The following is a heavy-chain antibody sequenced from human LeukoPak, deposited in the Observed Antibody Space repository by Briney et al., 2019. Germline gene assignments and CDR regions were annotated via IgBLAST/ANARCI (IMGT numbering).Heavy chain of an antibody. J-gene: IGHJ4*02. Sequence: PGGSLRLSCAASGFTFDDYAMHWVRQAPGKGLEWVSLISGDGGSTYYADSVKGRFTISRDKSKNSLYLQMNSLRTEETGLYYCAKDREPGIAAAGEFDYWGQGTLVTVSS. CDR1: GFTFDDYA. D-gene: IGHD6-13*01. V-gene: IGHV3-43*02. CDR3: AKDREPGIAAAGEFDY. CDR2: ISGDGGST.